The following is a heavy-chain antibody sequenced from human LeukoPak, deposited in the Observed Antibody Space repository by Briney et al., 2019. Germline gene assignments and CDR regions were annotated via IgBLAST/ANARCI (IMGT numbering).Heavy chain of an antibody. CDR3: AKDGSNGPYYYYYMDV. D-gene: IGHD4-11*01. J-gene: IGHJ6*03. V-gene: IGHV3-9*01. Sequence: GGSLRLSCAASGFTFDDYAMHWVRQAPGKGLEWVSGISWNSGSIGYADSVKGRFTISSDNAKNSLYLQMNSLRAEDTALYYCAKDGSNGPYYYYYMDVWGKGTTVTVSS. CDR1: GFTFDDYA. CDR2: ISWNSGSI.